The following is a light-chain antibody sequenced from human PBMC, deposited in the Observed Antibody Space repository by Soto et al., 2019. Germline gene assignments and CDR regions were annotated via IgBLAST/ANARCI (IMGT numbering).Light chain of an antibody. J-gene: IGLJ2*01. Sequence: QSVLTQPPSASGTPGQRVTISCSGSSSNIGSNTVNWYQQIQGTAPKHLIYSNNQRPSGVPDRLSGSKSGTSASLAISAFQPEDEADYYCAAWYGRLNRPVFGGGTKLTVL. CDR3: AAWYGRLNRPV. CDR2: SNN. CDR1: SSNIGSNT. V-gene: IGLV1-44*01.